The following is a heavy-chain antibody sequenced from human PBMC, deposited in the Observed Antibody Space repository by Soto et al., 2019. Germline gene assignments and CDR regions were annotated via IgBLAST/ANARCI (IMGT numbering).Heavy chain of an antibody. J-gene: IGHJ4*02. CDR1: GFPFSAYN. V-gene: IGHV3-21*01. CDR2: ITVGSSHI. Sequence: EVQLVESGGGLVKPGGSLRLSCTGSGFPFSAYNINWVRQAPGKGLEWVSSITVGSSHIYQPNSMKGRFTISRGDAKNSVYLPIDCMRDEDTALYYCSRSPEVGVRGAYWGQGTLVTVSS. D-gene: IGHD3-16*01. CDR3: SRSPEVGVRGAY.